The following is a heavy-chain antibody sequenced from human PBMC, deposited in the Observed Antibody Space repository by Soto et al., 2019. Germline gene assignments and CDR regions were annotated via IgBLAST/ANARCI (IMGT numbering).Heavy chain of an antibody. V-gene: IGHV3-23*01. CDR1: GFSLSTFV. CDR3: AKGILLEPPGTRAFDI. D-gene: IGHD1-1*01. CDR2: VGRSGTT. Sequence: EVQLLESGGGLVQPGGSLRLSCAVSGFSLSTFVMSWVRQAPGKGLEWVSTVGRSGTTFYPDSVRGRFTISRDNSNNALFLQMNSLRAEDTTSDYRAKGILLEPPGTRAFDIWGQGTMVIVST. J-gene: IGHJ3*02.